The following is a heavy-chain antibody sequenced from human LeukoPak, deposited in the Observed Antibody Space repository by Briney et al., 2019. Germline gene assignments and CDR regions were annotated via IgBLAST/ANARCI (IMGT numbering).Heavy chain of an antibody. V-gene: IGHV1-69*13. CDR3: ARHCSSTSCPDDY. CDR2: IIPIFGTA. Sequence: ASVKVSCKASGGTFSSYAISWVRQAPGQGLEWMGGIIPIFGTANYAQKFQGRVTITADESTSTAYMELRSLRSDDTAVYYCARHCSSTSCPDDYWGQGTLVTVSS. CDR1: GGTFSSYA. J-gene: IGHJ4*02. D-gene: IGHD2-2*01.